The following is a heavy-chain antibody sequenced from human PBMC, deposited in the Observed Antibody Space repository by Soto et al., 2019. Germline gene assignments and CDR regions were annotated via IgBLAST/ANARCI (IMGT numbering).Heavy chain of an antibody. J-gene: IGHJ4*02. CDR2: IDPSDSYI. V-gene: IGHV5-10-1*01. D-gene: IGHD1-1*01. CDR3: AIVTAETAYHYSDF. CDR1: GYKFTNYW. Sequence: GESLKISCKGSGYKFTNYWLSWVRQTPGKGLEWMGRIDPSDSYINYSPSFRGHVTISIDESISTAHLQWSSLKASDTATYYCAIVTAETAYHYSDFWGQGTLVTVSS.